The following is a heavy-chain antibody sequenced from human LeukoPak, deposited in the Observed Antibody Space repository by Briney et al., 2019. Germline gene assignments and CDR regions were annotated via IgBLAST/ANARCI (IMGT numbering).Heavy chain of an antibody. CDR3: ARESNGYSFDY. CDR2: IKSKTDGGTT. J-gene: IGHJ4*02. Sequence: GGSLRLSCAASGFTFSNAWMSWVRQAPGKGLEWVGRIKSKTDGGTTDYAAPVKGRFTISRDNAKNSLYLQMNSLRAEDTAVYYCARESNGYSFDYWGQGTLVTVSS. V-gene: IGHV3-15*01. CDR1: GFTFSNAW. D-gene: IGHD5-24*01.